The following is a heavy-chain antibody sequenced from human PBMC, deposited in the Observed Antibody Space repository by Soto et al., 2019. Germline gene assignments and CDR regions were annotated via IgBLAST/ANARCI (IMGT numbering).Heavy chain of an antibody. D-gene: IGHD2-2*01. CDR2: INHSGST. V-gene: IGHV4-34*01. J-gene: IGHJ6*02. CDR3: ARGVRGYCSSTSCRYYYYYGMDV. CDR1: GGSFSGYY. Sequence: PSETLSLTCAVYGGSFSGYYWSWIRQPPGKGLEWIGEINHSGSTNYNPSLKSRVTISVDTSKNQFSLKLSSVTAADTAVYYCARGVRGYCSSTSCRYYYYYGMDVWGQGTTVTVSS.